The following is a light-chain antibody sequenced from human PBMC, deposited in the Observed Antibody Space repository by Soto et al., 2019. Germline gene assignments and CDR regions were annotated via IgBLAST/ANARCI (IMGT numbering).Light chain of an antibody. V-gene: IGKV1-39*01. CDR3: QQSFRTPLT. Sequence: DIQMTQSPSSLSASVGDRVTITCQASQDISNYLNWYQQKPGKAPKLLIYDASNLETGVPSRFSGSESGTDFTLTISSLQPEDFATYYCQQSFRTPLTFGQGTKVDIK. CDR1: QDISNY. CDR2: DAS. J-gene: IGKJ1*01.